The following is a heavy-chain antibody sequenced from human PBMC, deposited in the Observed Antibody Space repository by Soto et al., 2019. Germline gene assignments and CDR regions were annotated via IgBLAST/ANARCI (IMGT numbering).Heavy chain of an antibody. V-gene: IGHV4-59*11. D-gene: IGHD3-10*01. CDR2: IYYSGST. CDR3: ARVWGGACDI. Sequence: SETQPLTCTVAGGSISSHYWSRIRKPPGKGLEWIGYIYYSGSTYYNPSLKSRVTISVDTSKNQFSLTLSSVTAADTAVYYCARVWGGACDIWGQGTMVPVS. J-gene: IGHJ3*02. CDR1: GGSISSHY.